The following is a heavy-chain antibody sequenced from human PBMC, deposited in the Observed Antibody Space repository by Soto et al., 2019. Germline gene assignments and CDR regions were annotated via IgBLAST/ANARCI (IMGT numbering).Heavy chain of an antibody. CDR2: INHSGST. J-gene: IGHJ4*02. CDR3: ASLTAHTPDY. D-gene: IGHD1-20*01. CDR1: GGSFSGYY. V-gene: IGHV4-34*01. Sequence: SETLSLTCAVYGGSFSGYYWSWIRQPPGKGLEWIGEINHSGSTNYNPSLKSRVTISVDTSKNQFSLRLSSVTAADTAVYYCASLTAHTPDYWGQGTLVTVSS.